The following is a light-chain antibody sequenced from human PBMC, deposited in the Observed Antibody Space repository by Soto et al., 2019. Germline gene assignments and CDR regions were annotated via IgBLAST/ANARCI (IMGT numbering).Light chain of an antibody. J-gene: IGLJ1*01. CDR1: SSDVGGYNY. CDR2: DVS. Sequence: QSALTQPRSVSGSPGQSVTISCTGTSSDVGGYNYVSWYQQHPGKAPKLMIYDVSQRPSGVPDRFSGSKSGNTASLTISGLQAEDEADYYCCSYAGSYHVFGTETKLTVL. V-gene: IGLV2-11*01. CDR3: CSYAGSYHV.